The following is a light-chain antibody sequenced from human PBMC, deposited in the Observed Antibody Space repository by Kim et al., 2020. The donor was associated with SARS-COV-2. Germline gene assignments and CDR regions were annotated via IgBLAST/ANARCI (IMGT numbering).Light chain of an antibody. Sequence: QSALTQPPSASGSPGQSVTISCTGSSSDVGGYNYVSWYQQHPGKAPKLMIYEVSERPSGVTDRFSGSKSGNTASLTVSGLQAEDEADYYCSSYAGSNIVLFGGGTQLTDL. V-gene: IGLV2-8*01. CDR1: SSDVGGYNY. J-gene: IGLJ2*01. CDR3: SSYAGSNIVL. CDR2: EVS.